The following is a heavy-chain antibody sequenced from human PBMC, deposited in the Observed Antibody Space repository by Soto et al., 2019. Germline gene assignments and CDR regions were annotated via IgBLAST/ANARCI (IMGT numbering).Heavy chain of an antibody. V-gene: IGHV1-18*01. CDR2: ISPYDDNT. J-gene: IGHJ6*02. D-gene: IGHD3-22*01. Sequence: QVQLVQSGTEVKKPGASVKVSCKASGYTFTSYGISWVRQAPGQGLEWMGWISPYDDNTNYEQNLQGRVNMTTDTSTRTAYMELSSRSSDDTAVYYCARGGYYDSSGSRNYHYYGMDAWGQVTTVTV. CDR3: ARGGYYDSSGSRNYHYYGMDA. CDR1: GYTFTSYG.